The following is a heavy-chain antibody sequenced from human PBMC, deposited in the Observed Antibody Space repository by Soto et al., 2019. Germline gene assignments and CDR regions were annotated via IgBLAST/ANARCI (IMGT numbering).Heavy chain of an antibody. CDR2: IYYTGRT. CDR3: AREGSYHYFDY. D-gene: IGHD1-26*01. V-gene: IGHV4-31*03. CDR1: DGSVSRGGYY. J-gene: IGHJ4*02. Sequence: QVQLQESGPGLVKPSQTLSLACTVSDGSVSRGGYYWSWLRQSPGKGLEWIGNIYYTGRTSYNPSLKSRVTISLETSKRQFSLRLASVSAADPALYYCAREGSYHYFDYWGQGALVTVSS.